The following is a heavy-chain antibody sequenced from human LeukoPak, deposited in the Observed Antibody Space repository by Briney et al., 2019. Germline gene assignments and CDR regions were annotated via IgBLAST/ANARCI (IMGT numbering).Heavy chain of an antibody. CDR2: IYYSGST. J-gene: IGHJ4*02. D-gene: IGHD5-24*01. Sequence: SETLSLTCTVSGGSISSFYWSWLRQPPGKGLEWIGYIYYSGSTNYNPSLKSRVTISVDTSKNQFSLKLSSVTAADTAVYYCARRQGMAASYFDSWGQGTLVTVSS. CDR1: GGSISSFY. CDR3: ARRQGMAASYFDS. V-gene: IGHV4-59*08.